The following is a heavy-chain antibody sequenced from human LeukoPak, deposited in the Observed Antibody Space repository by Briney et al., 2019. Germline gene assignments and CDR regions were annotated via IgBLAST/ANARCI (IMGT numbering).Heavy chain of an antibody. CDR1: GYSINSGYF. CDR2: IFHTGDV. Sequence: SETLSLTCTVSGYSINSGYFWGWVRQPPGKGPEWIGSIFHTGDVYYNPSLRSRVTVSVDTSRNQVSLKLSSVTAADSAVYYCAGTGYYGGYYYYYMDVWGKGTTVTISS. V-gene: IGHV4-38-2*02. D-gene: IGHD3/OR15-3a*01. J-gene: IGHJ6*03. CDR3: AGTGYYGGYYYYYMDV.